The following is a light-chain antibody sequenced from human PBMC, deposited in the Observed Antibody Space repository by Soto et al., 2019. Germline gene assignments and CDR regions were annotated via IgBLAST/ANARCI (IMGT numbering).Light chain of an antibody. J-gene: IGKJ2*01. CDR1: QSVLNSSNNKNY. V-gene: IGKV4-1*01. CDR2: WAS. Sequence: DIVMTQSPDSLAVSLGERATINCKSRQSVLNSSNNKNYLAWYQQKPGQPPKLLIYWASTRESGVPDRFSGSGSGTDFTLTISSLQAEDVAVYYCQQYYSSPYTFGQGTKVEIK. CDR3: QQYYSSPYT.